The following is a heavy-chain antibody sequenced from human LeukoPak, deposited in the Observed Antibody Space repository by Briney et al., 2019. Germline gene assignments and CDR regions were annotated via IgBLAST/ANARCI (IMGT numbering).Heavy chain of an antibody. Sequence: ASVKVSCTASGYTFTGYYMHWVRQAPGQGLEWMGWINPNSGGTNYAQKFQGWVTMTRDTSISTAYMELSRLRSDDTAVYYCARGGDPHCSSTSCYHWFDPWGQGTLVTVSS. J-gene: IGHJ5*02. D-gene: IGHD2-2*01. CDR2: INPNSGGT. V-gene: IGHV1-2*04. CDR1: GYTFTGYY. CDR3: ARGGDPHCSSTSCYHWFDP.